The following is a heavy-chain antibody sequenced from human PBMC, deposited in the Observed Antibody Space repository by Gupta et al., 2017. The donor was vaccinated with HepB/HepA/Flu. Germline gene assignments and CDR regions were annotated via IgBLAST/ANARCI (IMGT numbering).Heavy chain of an antibody. V-gene: IGHV3-73*02. CDR3: TTYGKQWLVPHDAFDI. Sequence: EVQLVESGGGLVQPGGSLKLSCAASGFTFSGSAMHWVRQASGKGLEWVGRIRSKANSYATAYAASVKGRFTISRDDSKHTAYLQMNSLKTEDTAVYYCTTYGKQWLVPHDAFDIWGQGTMVTVSS. D-gene: IGHD6-19*01. CDR2: IRSKANSYAT. J-gene: IGHJ3*02. CDR1: GFTFSGSA.